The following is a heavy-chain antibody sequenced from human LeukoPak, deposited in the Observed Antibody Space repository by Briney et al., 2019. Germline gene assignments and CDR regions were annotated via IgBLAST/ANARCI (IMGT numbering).Heavy chain of an antibody. J-gene: IGHJ6*04. V-gene: IGHV3-53*01. Sequence: GGSLRLSCAASGFTVSSNYMSWVRQAPGKGPEWVSVIYSGGSTYYADSVKGRFTISRANSKNTLYLQMNSLRAEDTAVYYCARESYGSGSAMPFYYYYYGMDVWGKGTTVTVSS. CDR2: IYSGGST. CDR1: GFTVSSNY. D-gene: IGHD3-10*01. CDR3: ARESYGSGSAMPFYYYYYGMDV.